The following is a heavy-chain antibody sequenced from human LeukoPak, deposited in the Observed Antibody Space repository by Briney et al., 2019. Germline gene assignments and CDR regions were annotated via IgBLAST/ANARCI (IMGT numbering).Heavy chain of an antibody. V-gene: IGHV1-18*01. CDR1: GYTFTSYG. J-gene: IGHJ5*02. D-gene: IGHD6-13*01. CDR2: ISAYNGNT. Sequence: ASVKVSCKASGYTFTSYGISWVRQAPGQGLEWMGWISAYNGNTNYAQKLQGRVTMTTDTSTSTAYMELSSLRSEDTAVYYCAREEQQLVLRNWFDPWGQGTLVTVSS. CDR3: AREEQQLVLRNWFDP.